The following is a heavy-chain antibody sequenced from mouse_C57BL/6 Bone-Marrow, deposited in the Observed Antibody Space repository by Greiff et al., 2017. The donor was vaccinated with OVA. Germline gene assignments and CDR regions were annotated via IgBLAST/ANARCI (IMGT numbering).Heavy chain of an antibody. D-gene: IGHD1-1*01. J-gene: IGHJ3*01. V-gene: IGHV1-59*01. CDR3: ASIITTVVATEAY. CDR2: IDPSDSYT. Sequence: VQLKQPGAELVRPGTSVKLSCKASGYTFTSYWMHWVKQRPGQGLEWIGVIDPSDSYTNYNQKFKGKATLTVDTSSSTAYMQLSSLTSEDSAVYYCASIITTVVATEAYWGQGTLVTVSA. CDR1: GYTFTSYW.